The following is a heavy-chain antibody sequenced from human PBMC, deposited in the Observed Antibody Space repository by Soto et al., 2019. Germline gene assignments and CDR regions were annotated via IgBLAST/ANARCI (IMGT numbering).Heavy chain of an antibody. CDR1: GYSFTSYW. J-gene: IGHJ6*02. CDR2: IYPGDSDT. CDR3: ARHRRELLLVSGGMDV. Sequence: RESLKISCKGSGYSFTSYWIGWVRQMPGKGLEWMGIIYPGDSDTRYSPSFQGQVTISADKSISTAYLQWSSLKASDTAMYYCARHRRELLLVSGGMDVWGQGTTVTVSS. V-gene: IGHV5-51*01. D-gene: IGHD1-26*01.